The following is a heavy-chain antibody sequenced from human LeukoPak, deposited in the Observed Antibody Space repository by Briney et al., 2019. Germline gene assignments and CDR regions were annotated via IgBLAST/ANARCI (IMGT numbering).Heavy chain of an antibody. CDR3: ARDAYMNDRWFYRMDV. CDR2: TIPLLRMT. D-gene: IGHD2-15*01. J-gene: IGHJ6*02. Sequence: TCTVSGGSISSYYWSWIRQPPGKGLEWMGRTIPLLRMTNYAQRFQGRVTIIADKSTSTAHLELSGLRSEDTAVYYCARDAYMNDRWFYRMDVRGQGTTVTVSS. CDR1: GGSISSYY. V-gene: IGHV1-69*04.